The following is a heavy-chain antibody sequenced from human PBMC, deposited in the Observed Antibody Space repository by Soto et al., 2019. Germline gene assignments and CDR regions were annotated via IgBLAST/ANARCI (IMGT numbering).Heavy chain of an antibody. J-gene: IGHJ4*02. CDR3: ARESDGDYVDY. CDR1: GFTFSSYS. CDR2: ISSSSSYI. Sequence: EVQLVESGGGLVKPGGSLRLSCAASGFTFSSYSMNWVRQAPGKGLEWVSSISSSSSYIYYADSVKGRLTISRDNAKNSLYLQMNSLRAEDTAVYYCARESDGDYVDYWGQGTLVTVSS. V-gene: IGHV3-21*01. D-gene: IGHD2-8*01.